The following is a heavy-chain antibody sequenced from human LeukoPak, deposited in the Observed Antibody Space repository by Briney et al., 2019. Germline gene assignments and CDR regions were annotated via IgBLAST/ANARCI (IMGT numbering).Heavy chain of an antibody. J-gene: IGHJ4*02. CDR3: ASKQGDY. Sequence: GRSLRLSFAASGFTFNSYWMIWVRQAPGKGLEWVANINPDGSGKYYVDSVKGRFTISRDNAKKSLYLQMNSLRAEDTAVYYCASKQGDYWGQGTLVTVSS. CDR2: INPDGSGK. V-gene: IGHV3-7*01. CDR1: GFTFNSYW.